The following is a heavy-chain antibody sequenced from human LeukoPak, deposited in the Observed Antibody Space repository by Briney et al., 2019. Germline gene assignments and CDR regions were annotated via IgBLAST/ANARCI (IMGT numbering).Heavy chain of an antibody. J-gene: IGHJ4*02. V-gene: IGHV3-21*01. CDR3: ARDSGTTYYYDSSGYYPFDY. CDR1: GITLNNYG. D-gene: IGHD3-22*01. Sequence: GGSLRLSCAVSGITLNNYGMTWVRQAPGKGLEWVSSISSSSSYIYYADSVKGRFTISRDNAKNSLYLQMNSLRAEDTAVYYCARDSGTTYYYDSSGYYPFDYWGQGTLVTVSS. CDR2: ISSSSSYI.